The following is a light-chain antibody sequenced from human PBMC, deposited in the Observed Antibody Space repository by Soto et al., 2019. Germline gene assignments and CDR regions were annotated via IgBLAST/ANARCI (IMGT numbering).Light chain of an antibody. CDR3: QQDSSWPLT. CDR1: QSVSID. V-gene: IGKV3D-15*01. Sequence: EIVMTQSPSTLSVSPXXRATLSCRASQSVSIDLARYQQTPGQAPRLLIYGASNRATGIPDRFSGSGSGTEFTLSISSLQSEHLGVYYCQQDSSWPLTFGGGTKVDIK. CDR2: GAS. J-gene: IGKJ4*01.